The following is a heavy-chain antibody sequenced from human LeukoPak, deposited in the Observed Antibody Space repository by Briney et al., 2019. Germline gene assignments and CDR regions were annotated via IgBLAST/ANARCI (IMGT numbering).Heavy chain of an antibody. CDR3: ARDVSTSYNWFDP. CDR2: IYHSGST. V-gene: IGHV4-30-2*01. J-gene: IGHJ5*02. Sequence: GYIYHSGSTYYNPSLKSRVTISVDRSKNQFSLKLSSVTAADTAVYYCARDVSTSYNWFDPWGQGTLVTVSS. D-gene: IGHD2-2*01.